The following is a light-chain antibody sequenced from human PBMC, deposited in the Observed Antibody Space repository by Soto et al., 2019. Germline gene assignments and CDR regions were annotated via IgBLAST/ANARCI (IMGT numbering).Light chain of an antibody. J-gene: IGKJ5*01. CDR3: QQRNNWPS. CDR1: QSVSSY. CDR2: DAS. V-gene: IGKV3-11*02. Sequence: EIVLTQSPGTLSLSPGERATLSCRASQSVSSYLAWYQQKPGQARRLLIYDASNRATGIPARFSGSGSGRDFTLTISILEPEDFAVYYCQQRNNWPSFGQGTRLEIK.